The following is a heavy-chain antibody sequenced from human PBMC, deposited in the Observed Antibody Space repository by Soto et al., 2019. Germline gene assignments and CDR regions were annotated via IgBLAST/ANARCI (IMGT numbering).Heavy chain of an antibody. D-gene: IGHD6-13*01. CDR1: GYSFTSYW. CDR2: IYPGDSDT. J-gene: IGHJ6*02. V-gene: IGHV5-51*01. Sequence: GESLKISCKGSGYSFTSYWIGWVRPMPGKGLEWMGIIYPGDSDTRYSPSFQGQVTISADKSISTAYLQWSSLKASDTAMYYCAGHRSSWYYYYYDGMDVWGRGTTVTVSS. CDR3: AGHRSSWYYYYYDGMDV.